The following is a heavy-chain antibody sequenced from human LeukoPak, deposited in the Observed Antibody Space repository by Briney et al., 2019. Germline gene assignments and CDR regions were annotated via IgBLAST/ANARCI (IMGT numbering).Heavy chain of an antibody. D-gene: IGHD3-22*01. J-gene: IGHJ5*02. CDR1: GYSISSGYY. V-gene: IGHV4-38-2*02. CDR2: IYHSGGT. Sequence: SETLSLTCTVSGYSISSGYYWGWIRQPPGKGLEWIGSIYHSGGTYYNPSLKSRVTISVDTSKNQFSLKLSSVTAADTAVYYCARDGRGYYYDSSGYYWGNWFDPWGQGTLVTVSS. CDR3: ARDGRGYYYDSSGYYWGNWFDP.